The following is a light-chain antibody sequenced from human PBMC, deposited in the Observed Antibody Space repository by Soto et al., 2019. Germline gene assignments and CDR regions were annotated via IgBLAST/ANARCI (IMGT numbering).Light chain of an antibody. CDR1: QTINSW. Sequence: IQMTPSRSTASATVGDRVTITCRASQTINSWLAGYQQKQGKAPKLLIYKAAYLQGWVPSTFSGSGAGTEVSLTISSLQPDDFVTVYCQQYKSYSSWTFGQGTKVDIK. J-gene: IGKJ1*01. CDR2: KAA. CDR3: QQYKSYSSWT. V-gene: IGKV1-5*03.